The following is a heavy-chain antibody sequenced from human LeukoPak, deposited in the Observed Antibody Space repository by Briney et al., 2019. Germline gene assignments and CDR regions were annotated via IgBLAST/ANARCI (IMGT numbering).Heavy chain of an antibody. CDR3: ARGPYSYDSSGAFDI. V-gene: IGHV4-61*02. CDR1: GDSISSDYY. Sequence: SETLSLTCTVSGDSISSDYYWSWIRQPAGKGLEWIGRISSSGSTNYNPSLKSRVTISVDTSKNQFSLKLSSVTAADTAVYFCARGPYSYDSSGAFDIWGQGTMVTVSS. J-gene: IGHJ3*02. CDR2: ISSSGST. D-gene: IGHD3-22*01.